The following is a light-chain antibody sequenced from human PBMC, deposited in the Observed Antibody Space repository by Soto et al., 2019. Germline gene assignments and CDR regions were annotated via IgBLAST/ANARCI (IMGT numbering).Light chain of an antibody. V-gene: IGKV3-20*01. Sequence: EIVLTQSPGTLSLSPGERATLSCRASQSVTSSCLAWYQRKPGQAPRLLIHTTSIRATDIPDRFSGSGSGTDFTLTISRLEPEDSAVYYCQQCGGSPLFSFGPGTKVDIK. J-gene: IGKJ3*01. CDR1: QSVTSSC. CDR2: TTS. CDR3: QQCGGSPLFS.